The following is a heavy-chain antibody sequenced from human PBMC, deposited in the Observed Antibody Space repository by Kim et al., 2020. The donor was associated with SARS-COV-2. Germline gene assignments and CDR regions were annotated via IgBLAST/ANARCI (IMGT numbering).Heavy chain of an antibody. CDR2: IIPIFGTA. D-gene: IGHD2-2*02. J-gene: IGHJ5*02. V-gene: IGHV1-69*13. Sequence: SVKVSCKASGGTFSSYAISWVRQAPGQGLEWMGGIIPIFGTANYAQKFQGRVTITADESTSTAYMELSSLRSEDTAVYYCARHIGLCSSTSCYTYNWFDPWGQGTLVTVSS. CDR3: ARHIGLCSSTSCYTYNWFDP. CDR1: GGTFSSYA.